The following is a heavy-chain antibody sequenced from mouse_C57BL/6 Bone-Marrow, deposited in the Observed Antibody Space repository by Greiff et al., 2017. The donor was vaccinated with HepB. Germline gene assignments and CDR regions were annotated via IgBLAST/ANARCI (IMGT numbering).Heavy chain of an antibody. V-gene: IGHV1-53*01. Sequence: QVQLQQPGTDLVQPGASVQLSCKASGYTFTSYWMHWVKQRPGQGLEWIGNINPSNGGTNYNEKFKSKATLTVDKSSSTAYMPLSSLTSEDSAVYYCASSIGAYYSNFPLAMDYWGQGTSVTVSS. CDR1: GYTFTSYW. D-gene: IGHD2-5*01. CDR2: INPSNGGT. CDR3: ASSIGAYYSNFPLAMDY. J-gene: IGHJ4*01.